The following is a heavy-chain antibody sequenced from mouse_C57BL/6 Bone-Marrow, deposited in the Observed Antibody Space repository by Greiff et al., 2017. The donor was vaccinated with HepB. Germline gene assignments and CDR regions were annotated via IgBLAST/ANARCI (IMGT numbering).Heavy chain of an antibody. J-gene: IGHJ3*01. CDR1: GYTFTSYW. Sequence: QVQLQQPGAELVKPGASVKLSCKASGYTFTSYWMHWVKQRPGRGLEWIGRIDPNSGGTKYNEKLKSKATLTLDKHSSTAYMQLSSLTSEDSAVYYCARRAYYYYDVNRAWFAYWGQGTLVTVSA. CDR2: IDPNSGGT. CDR3: ARRAYYYYDVNRAWFAY. D-gene: IGHD2-4*01. V-gene: IGHV1-72*01.